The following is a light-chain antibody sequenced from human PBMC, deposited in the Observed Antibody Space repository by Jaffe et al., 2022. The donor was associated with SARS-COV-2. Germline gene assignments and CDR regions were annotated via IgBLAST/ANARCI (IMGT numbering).Light chain of an antibody. J-gene: IGLJ1*01. Sequence: SSDLTQDPSVSVALGQTVRITCQGDGLRNYYSTWYQKKPGQAPLLVIYGKNSRPSRIPDRFSGSTSGNTASLTITGIQAEDEADYYCSSRDSSGNLYVFGTGTTVTVL. V-gene: IGLV3-19*01. CDR2: GKN. CDR1: GLRNYY. CDR3: SSRDSSGNLYV.